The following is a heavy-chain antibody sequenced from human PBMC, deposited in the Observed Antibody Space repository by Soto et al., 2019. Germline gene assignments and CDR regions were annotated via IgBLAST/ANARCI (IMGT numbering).Heavy chain of an antibody. D-gene: IGHD3-16*01. CDR3: ARVEYSFGTPFLDY. Sequence: QVQLVESGGGVVQPGRSLRLSCSASGFNFGHYAMHWVRQDPGKGLEWVAALSFDRSNEYYADSLRGRFTISRDNSKNTLYLQMNSLRAEDTAVYYCARVEYSFGTPFLDYWGQGTLVTVSS. J-gene: IGHJ4*02. V-gene: IGHV3-30-3*01. CDR1: GFNFGHYA. CDR2: LSFDRSNE.